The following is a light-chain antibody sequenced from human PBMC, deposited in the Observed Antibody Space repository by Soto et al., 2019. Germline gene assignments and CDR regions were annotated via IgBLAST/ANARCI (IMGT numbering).Light chain of an antibody. CDR2: GAS. V-gene: IGKV3-20*01. J-gene: IGKJ1*01. Sequence: ENVLTQSPDTLSLSPGEGATLSCRASQTVSSNYLARYQHRPGQAPKLIIHGASYTAPGIPDRFSGSGSGADFTLTISRLEPEDFAVYFCQHYGNSLWTFGQGTKVEIK. CDR1: QTVSSNY. CDR3: QHYGNSLWT.